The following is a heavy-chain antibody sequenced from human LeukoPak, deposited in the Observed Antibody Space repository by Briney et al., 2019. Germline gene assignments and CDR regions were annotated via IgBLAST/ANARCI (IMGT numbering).Heavy chain of an antibody. CDR2: IIPILGIA. CDR1: GGTFSSYA. Sequence: ASVKVSCKASGGTFSSYAISWVRQAPGQGPEWMGRIIPILGIANYAQKFQGRVTITADKSTSTAYMELSSQRSEDTAVYYCARTARGYELYDYWGQGTLVTVSS. V-gene: IGHV1-69*04. D-gene: IGHD5-12*01. CDR3: ARTARGYELYDY. J-gene: IGHJ4*02.